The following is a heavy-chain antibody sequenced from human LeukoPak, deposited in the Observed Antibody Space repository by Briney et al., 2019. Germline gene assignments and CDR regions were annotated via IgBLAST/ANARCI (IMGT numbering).Heavy chain of an antibody. CDR3: AKGDRRIAAAGTEYFQH. Sequence: GRSLRLSCAASGFTFSSYGMHWVRQALGKGLEWVAVIWYDGSNKYYADSVKGRFTISRDNSKNTQYLQMNSLRVEDTAVYFCAKGDRRIAAAGTEYFQHWGQGTLVTVSS. CDR1: GFTFSSYG. D-gene: IGHD6-13*01. J-gene: IGHJ1*01. V-gene: IGHV3-33*06. CDR2: IWYDGSNK.